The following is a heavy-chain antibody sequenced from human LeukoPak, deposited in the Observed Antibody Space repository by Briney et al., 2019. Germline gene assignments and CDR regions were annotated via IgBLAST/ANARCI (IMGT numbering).Heavy chain of an antibody. CDR2: ISSSSDHI. D-gene: IGHD6-19*01. CDR1: GFTFSSYA. V-gene: IGHV3-23*01. CDR3: AKRLGL. J-gene: IGHJ4*02. Sequence: GGSLRFSCAASGFTFSSYAMHWVRQAPGKGLEWVSSISSSSDHIAYADSVKGRFTISRDNSKNTLYLQMNSLRAEDTAVYYCAKRLGLWGQGTLVTVSS.